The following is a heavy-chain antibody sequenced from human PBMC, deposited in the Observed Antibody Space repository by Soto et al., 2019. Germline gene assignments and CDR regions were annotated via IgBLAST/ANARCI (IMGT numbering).Heavy chain of an antibody. CDR1: GGSISSYY. D-gene: IGHD6-6*01. Sequence: SETLSLTCAVYGGSISSYYWSWIRQPPGKGLEWIGYIYYSGSTNYNPSLKSRVTISVDTSKNQFSLKLSSVTAADTAVYYCARADEEFVPNWFDPWGQGTLVTVSS. CDR2: IYYSGST. CDR3: ARADEEFVPNWFDP. V-gene: IGHV4-59*08. J-gene: IGHJ5*02.